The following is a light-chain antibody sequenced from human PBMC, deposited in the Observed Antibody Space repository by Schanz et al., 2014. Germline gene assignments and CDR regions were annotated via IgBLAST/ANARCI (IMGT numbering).Light chain of an antibody. CDR1: QTVGSNH. CDR2: GAS. Sequence: EIVLTQSPGTLSLSPGERATLSCRASQTVGSNHLAWYQLKPGQAPRLLIYGASRRATGIPDRFSGSGSGTDFTLTISRLEPEDFATYYCQQANSFPLTFGGGTKVEIK. J-gene: IGKJ4*01. CDR3: QQANSFPLT. V-gene: IGKV3-20*01.